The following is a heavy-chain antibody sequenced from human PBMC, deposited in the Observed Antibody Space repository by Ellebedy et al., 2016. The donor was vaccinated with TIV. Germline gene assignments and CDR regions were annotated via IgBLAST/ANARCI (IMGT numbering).Heavy chain of an antibody. V-gene: IGHV3-33*01. CDR2: IWYDVSNK. Sequence: GESLKISCTASGFTFSNYGMQWVRQAPGKGLEWVAVIWYDVSNKYYADSVKGRFTISRDSSKNTLYLQRNSLRAEDTAVYYCARDMKGWCSSCPLEYWGQGTLVTVSS. CDR1: GFTFSNYG. CDR3: ARDMKGWCSSCPLEY. J-gene: IGHJ4*02. D-gene: IGHD6-13*01.